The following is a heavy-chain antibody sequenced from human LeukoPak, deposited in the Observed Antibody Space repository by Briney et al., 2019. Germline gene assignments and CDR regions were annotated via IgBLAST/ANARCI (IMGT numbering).Heavy chain of an antibody. V-gene: IGHV3-11*04. CDR1: GFTFSDYY. CDR3: ARDGARIAETIGKGGSDY. J-gene: IGHJ4*02. D-gene: IGHD6-13*01. CDR2: ISSSGSTI. Sequence: PGGSLRLSCAASGFTFSDYYMSWIRQAPGKGLEWVSYISSSGSTIYYADSVKGRFTISRDNAKNSLYLQMNSLRAEDTAVYYCARDGARIAETIGKGGSDYWGQGTLVTVSS.